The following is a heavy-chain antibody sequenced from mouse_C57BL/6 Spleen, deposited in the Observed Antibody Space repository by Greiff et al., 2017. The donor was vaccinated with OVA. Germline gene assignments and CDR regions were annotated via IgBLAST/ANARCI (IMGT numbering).Heavy chain of an antibody. D-gene: IGHD2-2*01. J-gene: IGHJ2*01. CDR3: ASLWLLRFDY. CDR1: GYSITSGYY. Sequence: EVQLLESGPGLVKPSQSLSLTCSASGYSITSGYYWNWIRQFPGNKLEWMGYISYDGSNNYNPSLKNRISLTRDTSKNQFFLKLNSVTTEDTASYYCASLWLLRFDYWGQGTTLTVSS. CDR2: ISYDGSN. V-gene: IGHV3-6*01.